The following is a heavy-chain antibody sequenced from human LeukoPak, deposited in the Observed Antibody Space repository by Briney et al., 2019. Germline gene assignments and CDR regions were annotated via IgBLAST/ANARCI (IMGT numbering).Heavy chain of an antibody. CDR2: IRFDGSKE. V-gene: IGHV3-30*02. CDR1: GFIFTTYG. CDR3: ASVGIAAAAHWFDP. J-gene: IGHJ5*02. Sequence: GGSLRLSCVASGFIFTTYGMHWVRQAPGRGLEWVVFIRFDGSKEDYGDSVKGRFTISRDNSKNTLYLQMNSLRLEDTAVYYCASVGIAAAAHWFDPWGQGTLVTV. D-gene: IGHD6-13*01.